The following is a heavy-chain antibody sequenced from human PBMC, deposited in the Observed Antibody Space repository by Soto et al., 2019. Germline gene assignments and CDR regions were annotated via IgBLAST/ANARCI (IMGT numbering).Heavy chain of an antibody. Sequence: SETLSLTCTASGGSISSGVYYWSGIRHHPGKGLEWIGYIYYSGSTYYNPSLKSRVTISVDTSKNQFSLKLSSVTAADTAVYYCASARVGATKLFDYWGQGTLVTVSS. D-gene: IGHD1-26*01. V-gene: IGHV4-31*03. CDR1: GGSISSGVYY. J-gene: IGHJ4*02. CDR3: ASARVGATKLFDY. CDR2: IYYSGST.